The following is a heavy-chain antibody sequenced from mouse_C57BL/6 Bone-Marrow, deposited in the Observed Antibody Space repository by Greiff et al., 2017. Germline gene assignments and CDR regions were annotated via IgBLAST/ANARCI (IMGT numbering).Heavy chain of an antibody. Sequence: QVQLQQPGAELVKPGASVKMSCKASGYTFTSYWITWVKQRPGQGLEWIGDIYPGSGSTNYNEKFKSKATLTVDTSSSTAYMQLSSLTSADSAVYYCARSDIGGYYGYAMDYWGQGTSVTVSS. CDR2: IYPGSGST. V-gene: IGHV1-55*01. D-gene: IGHD2-3*01. CDR1: GYTFTSYW. J-gene: IGHJ4*01. CDR3: ARSDIGGYYGYAMDY.